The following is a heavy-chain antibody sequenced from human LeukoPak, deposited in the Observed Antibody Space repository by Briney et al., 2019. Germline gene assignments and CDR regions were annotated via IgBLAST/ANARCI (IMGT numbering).Heavy chain of an antibody. Sequence: GESLKISCKGSGYSFTSYWISWVRQMPGKGLKWMGRIDPSDSYTNYSPSFQGHVTISADKSISTAYLQWSSLKASDTAMYYCAIGASHRVNSSGLLWGQGTLVTVSS. CDR1: GYSFTSYW. J-gene: IGHJ4*02. D-gene: IGHD6-19*01. V-gene: IGHV5-10-1*01. CDR3: AIGASHRVNSSGLL. CDR2: IDPSDSYT.